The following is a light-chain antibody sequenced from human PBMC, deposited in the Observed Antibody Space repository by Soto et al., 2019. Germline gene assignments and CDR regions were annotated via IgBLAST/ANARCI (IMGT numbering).Light chain of an antibody. CDR2: GNS. Sequence: QSVLTQPPSVSGAPGQRVTISCTGSSSNIGAGYDVHWYQQLPGTAPKLLIYGNSNRPSGVPDRCSGSKSGTSASLAITGVQAEDEADYYCQSYDSSRSGHVVFGRGTKLTVL. CDR1: SSNIGAGYD. V-gene: IGLV1-40*01. CDR3: QSYDSSRSGHVV. J-gene: IGLJ2*01.